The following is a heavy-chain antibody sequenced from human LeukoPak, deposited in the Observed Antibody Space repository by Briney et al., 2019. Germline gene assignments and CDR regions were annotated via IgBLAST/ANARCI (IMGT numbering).Heavy chain of an antibody. V-gene: IGHV4-30-4*02. CDR2: IYYSGST. Sequence: PSETLSLTCTVSGGSISSGDYYWSWIRQPPGKGLEWIGYIYYSGSTYYNPSLKSRVTISVDTSKNQFSLKLSSVTAADTAVYYCARAVGTAMVVDYWGQGTLVTVSS. CDR1: GGSISSGDYY. J-gene: IGHJ4*02. CDR3: ARAVGTAMVVDY. D-gene: IGHD5-18*01.